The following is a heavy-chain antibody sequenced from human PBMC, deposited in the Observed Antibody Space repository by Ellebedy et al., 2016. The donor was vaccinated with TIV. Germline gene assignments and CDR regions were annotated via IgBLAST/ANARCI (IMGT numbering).Heavy chain of an antibody. J-gene: IGHJ4*02. Sequence: GGSLRLSCVASGFTFGSFAMHWVRQAPGKGLEWLSVISGDGSSTYLADSVKGRFTLTRDNSKKTLYLEMNRLRADDTAVYYCAKGPSSGFTYDRVGFEYWGQGTLVSVSS. V-gene: IGHV3-23*01. CDR3: AKGPSSGFTYDRVGFEY. CDR2: ISGDGSST. D-gene: IGHD3-22*01. CDR1: GFTFGSFA.